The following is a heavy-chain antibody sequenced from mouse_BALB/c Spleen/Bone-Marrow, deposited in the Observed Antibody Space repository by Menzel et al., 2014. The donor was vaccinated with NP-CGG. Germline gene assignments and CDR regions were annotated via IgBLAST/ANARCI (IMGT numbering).Heavy chain of an antibody. Sequence: ESGPGLVKPSQSLSHTCSVTGYSITSGYYWNWIRQFPGNKLEWMGYISYDGSSNYNPSLKNRISITRDTSKNQFFLKLSSVTTEDTASYYCASGYYGGSFAYWGQGTLVTVSA. CDR3: ASGYYGGSFAY. V-gene: IGHV3-6*02. CDR1: GYSITSGYY. CDR2: ISYDGSS. J-gene: IGHJ3*01. D-gene: IGHD1-2*01.